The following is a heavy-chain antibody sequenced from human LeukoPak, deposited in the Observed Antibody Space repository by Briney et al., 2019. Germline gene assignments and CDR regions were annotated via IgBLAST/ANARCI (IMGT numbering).Heavy chain of an antibody. J-gene: IGHJ4*02. CDR2: ISSSSSYI. Sequence: GGSLRLSCAASGFTFSSYSMNWVRQAPGKGLEWVSSISSSSSYIYYADSVKGRFTISRDNAKNSLYLQMNGLRAEDTAVYYCARDRDYYDSSGYYFEDWGQGTLVTVSS. D-gene: IGHD3-22*01. V-gene: IGHV3-21*01. CDR3: ARDRDYYDSSGYYFED. CDR1: GFTFSSYS.